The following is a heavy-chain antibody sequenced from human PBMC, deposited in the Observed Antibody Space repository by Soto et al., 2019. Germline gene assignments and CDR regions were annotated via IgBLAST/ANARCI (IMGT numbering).Heavy chain of an antibody. CDR1: GFTFSSYA. CDR3: AREGGYYGAGGIADAFDF. Sequence: QVQLVESGGGVVQPGRSLRLSCAASGFTFSSYAIHWVRLAPGKGLEWVAVISYDGSNNYYADSVKGRFTISRDNSKNTLYLQRNSLGTEDAAVYCCAREGGYYGAGGIADAFDFWGQGTMVTVSS. V-gene: IGHV3-30-3*01. J-gene: IGHJ3*01. CDR2: ISYDGSNN. D-gene: IGHD3-10*01.